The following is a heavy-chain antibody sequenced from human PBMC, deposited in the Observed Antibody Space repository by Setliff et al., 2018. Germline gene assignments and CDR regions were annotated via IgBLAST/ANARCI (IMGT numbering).Heavy chain of an antibody. CDR3: ARGYRGYYNFWSGSQGANWFDP. V-gene: IGHV1-69*13. Sequence: GASVKVSCKASGYTFSSYAISWVRQAPGQGLEWMGGIIPIFGTANYAQKFQGRVTITADESTSTAYMELSSLRSEDTAVYYCARGYRGYYNFWSGSQGANWFDPWGQGTLGTVS. D-gene: IGHD3-3*01. CDR2: IIPIFGTA. J-gene: IGHJ5*02. CDR1: GYTFSSYA.